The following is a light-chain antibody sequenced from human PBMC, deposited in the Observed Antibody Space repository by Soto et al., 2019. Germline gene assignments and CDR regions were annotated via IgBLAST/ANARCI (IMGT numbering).Light chain of an antibody. CDR2: AGS. CDR1: QSISIN. Sequence: EIVLTQSPGTLSLSPGERVTLSWRASQSISINLAWYQHKPGQAPRLLSHAGSTRATGIPARISGSGSGTEFTLTISRMEPEDFEVYYCQQYGSSPRTFGQGTKVDI. J-gene: IGKJ1*01. CDR3: QQYGSSPRT. V-gene: IGKV3-20*01.